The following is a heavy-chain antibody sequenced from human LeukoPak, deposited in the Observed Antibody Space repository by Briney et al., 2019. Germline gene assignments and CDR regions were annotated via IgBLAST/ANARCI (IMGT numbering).Heavy chain of an antibody. V-gene: IGHV1-2*02. CDR2: INPNSGGT. D-gene: IGHD3-22*01. CDR3: SSSVAAIFAVAALPPHYSYIDG. CDR1: VYTLTASY. J-gene: IGHJ6*03. Sequence: ASVKVSCTGFVYTLTASYIYRVRQAPGQGLEWMGWINPNSGGTNYAQKFQGRVTLTRDTSSSTASVELSRLRAVCTVMTYPSSSVAAIFAVAALPPHYSYIDGCGKGTMVTVSS.